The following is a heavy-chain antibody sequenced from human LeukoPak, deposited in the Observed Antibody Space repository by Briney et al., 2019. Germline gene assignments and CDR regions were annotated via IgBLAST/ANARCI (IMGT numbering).Heavy chain of an antibody. D-gene: IGHD3-10*01. CDR2: LSYDGSNE. V-gene: IGHV3-30*03. Sequence: GGSLRLSCAASGFPFSSYGVHWVRQVPGKGLEWVAVLSYDGSNEYYADSVKGRFTISRDNSKNTLYLQMNSLRVEDTAVYYCAGSWFYRDYFEYWGQGTLVTVSS. CDR3: AGSWFYRDYFEY. CDR1: GFPFSSYG. J-gene: IGHJ4*02.